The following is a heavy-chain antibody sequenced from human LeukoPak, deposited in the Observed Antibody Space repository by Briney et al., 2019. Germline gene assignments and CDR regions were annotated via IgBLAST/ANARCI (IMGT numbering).Heavy chain of an antibody. J-gene: IGHJ4*02. Sequence: KPSETLSLTCTFSGGSITSYYWSWIRQPAGKGLEWIGRTHTSGSTNYNPSLKSRVTMSVDTSKNQFSLKLSSVTAADTAVYYCARDMYYYGSGNYRFDYWGQGTLVTVSS. D-gene: IGHD3-10*01. CDR1: GGSITSYY. V-gene: IGHV4-4*07. CDR2: THTSGST. CDR3: ARDMYYYGSGNYRFDY.